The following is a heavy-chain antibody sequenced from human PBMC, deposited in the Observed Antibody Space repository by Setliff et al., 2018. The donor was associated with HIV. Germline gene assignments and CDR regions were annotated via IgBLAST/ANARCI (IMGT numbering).Heavy chain of an antibody. Sequence: ASVKVSCKASGYTFNNYGISWVRQAPGRGLEWMGWINTHSGYTNYAQNVQGRVTVTMDTSTSTAYMELRSLKSDDTAVYYCARGKTWLRFLDYWGQGTLVTV. V-gene: IGHV1-18*01. CDR2: INTHSGYT. CDR1: GYTFNNYG. CDR3: ARGKTWLRFLDY. J-gene: IGHJ4*02. D-gene: IGHD5-12*01.